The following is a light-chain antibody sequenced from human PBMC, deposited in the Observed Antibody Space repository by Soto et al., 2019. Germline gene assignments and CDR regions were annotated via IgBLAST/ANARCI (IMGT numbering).Light chain of an antibody. V-gene: IGKV3-15*01. Sequence: EIVMTQSPATLSVSPGERATLSCRASQSVGANLAWYRQKPGQAPRLLIYGASTRAAGISPRVSGGGSGTEFTLTISSLQSEDFGVYYCQQYTYWPRTFGQGTKVGIK. CDR3: QQYTYWPRT. CDR2: GAS. J-gene: IGKJ1*01. CDR1: QSVGAN.